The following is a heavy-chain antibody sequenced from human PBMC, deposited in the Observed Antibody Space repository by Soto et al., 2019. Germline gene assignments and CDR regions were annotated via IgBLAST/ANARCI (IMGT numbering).Heavy chain of an antibody. CDR3: AREVGDCTNGVCSDY. CDR2: IWYDGSNK. CDR1: GFTFSSYG. V-gene: IGHV3-33*01. D-gene: IGHD2-8*01. Sequence: QVQLVESGGGVVQPGRSLRLSCAASGFTFSSYGMHWVRQAPGKGLEWVAVIWYDGSNKYYADSVKGRFTISRDNSKNALYLQMNSLRAEETVVYYCAREVGDCTNGVCSDYWGQGTLFTVSS. J-gene: IGHJ4*02.